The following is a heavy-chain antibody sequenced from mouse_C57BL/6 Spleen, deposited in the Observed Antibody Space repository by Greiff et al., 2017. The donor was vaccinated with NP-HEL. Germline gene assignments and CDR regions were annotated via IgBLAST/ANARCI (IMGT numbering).Heavy chain of an antibody. D-gene: IGHD4-1*01. V-gene: IGHV14-2*01. J-gene: IGHJ2*01. CDR2: IDPEDGET. CDR1: GFNIKDYY. CDR3: ARPGTYYFDY. Sequence: EVQLQQSGAELVKPGASVKLSCTASGFNIKDYYMHWVKQRTEQGLEWIGRIDPEDGETKDAPKFQGKATITEDTSSNTAYLQLSSLTSEDTAVYYCARPGTYYFDYWGQGTTLTVSS.